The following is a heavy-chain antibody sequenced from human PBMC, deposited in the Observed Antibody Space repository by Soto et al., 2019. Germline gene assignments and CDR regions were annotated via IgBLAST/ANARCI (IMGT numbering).Heavy chain of an antibody. J-gene: IGHJ6*03. CDR3: ARLNSGSEYYYYMDV. V-gene: IGHV4-59*08. D-gene: IGHD3-10*01. Sequence: PSETLSLTCTVSGGSISSYYWSWIRQPPGKGLEWIGYIYYSGSTNYSPSLKSRVTISVDTSKNQFSLKLSSVTAADTAVYYCARLNSGSEYYYYMDVWGKGTTVTVSS. CDR1: GGSISSYY. CDR2: IYYSGST.